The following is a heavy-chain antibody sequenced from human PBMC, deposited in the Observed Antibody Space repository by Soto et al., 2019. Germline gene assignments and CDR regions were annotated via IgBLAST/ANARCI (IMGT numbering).Heavy chain of an antibody. CDR3: ARLASGSYATPFDY. V-gene: IGHV4-59*08. D-gene: IGHD1-26*01. CDR1: GGSIGSYY. Sequence: PSETLSLTCTVSGGSIGSYYWSWIRQRPGKGLEWIGYIYYSGSTNYNPSLKSRVTISVDTSKNQFSLKVSSVTAADTAVYYCARLASGSYATPFDYWGQGTLVTVSS. J-gene: IGHJ4*02. CDR2: IYYSGST.